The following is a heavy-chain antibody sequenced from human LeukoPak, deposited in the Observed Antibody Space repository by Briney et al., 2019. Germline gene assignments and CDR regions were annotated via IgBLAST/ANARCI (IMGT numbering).Heavy chain of an antibody. CDR1: GFTFSNAW. D-gene: IGHD1-1*01. CDR3: ARASAWNYYFDY. V-gene: IGHV4-30-2*01. CDR2: IYHSGGT. Sequence: LRLSCAASGFTFSNAWMNWIRQPPGKGLEWIGFIYHSGGTYYNPSLKSRVTISVDRSKNQFSLKLSSVTAADTALYYCARASAWNYYFDYWGREPWSPSPQ. J-gene: IGHJ4*02.